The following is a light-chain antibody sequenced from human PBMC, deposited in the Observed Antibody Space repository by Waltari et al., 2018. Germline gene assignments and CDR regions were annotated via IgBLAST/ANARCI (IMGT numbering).Light chain of an antibody. CDR2: ASS. V-gene: IGKV1-39*01. CDR3: QQSYSTSMYT. CDR1: QSIRSY. J-gene: IGKJ2*01. Sequence: DIQMTQSPSSLSASVGDRVTITCRASQSIRSYLNWYQQKPGKAPKLLIDASSSLQSGVPSRFSGSGSGTEFTLTISSLQPEDFATYYCQQSYSTSMYTFGQGTKLEIK.